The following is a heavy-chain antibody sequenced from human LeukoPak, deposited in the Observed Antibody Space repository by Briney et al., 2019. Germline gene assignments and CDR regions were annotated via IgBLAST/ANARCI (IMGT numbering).Heavy chain of an antibody. CDR3: ARDYPISVASGVDAFDI. Sequence: GGSLRLSCAASGFTFSSYSMNWVRQAPGKGLEWVSSISSSSSYIYYADSVKGRFTISRDNAKNSLYLQMNSLRAEDTAVYYCARDYPISVASGVDAFDIWGQGTMVTVSS. D-gene: IGHD5-12*01. CDR1: GFTFSSYS. J-gene: IGHJ3*02. CDR2: ISSSSSYI. V-gene: IGHV3-21*01.